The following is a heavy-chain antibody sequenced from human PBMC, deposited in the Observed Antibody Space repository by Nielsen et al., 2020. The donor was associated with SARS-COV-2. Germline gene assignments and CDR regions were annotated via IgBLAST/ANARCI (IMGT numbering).Heavy chain of an antibody. Sequence: WIRQPPGKGLEWIGYIYYSGSTYYNPSLKSRVTISVDTSKNQFSLKLSSVTAADTAVYYCARAGGSNSWYTSNYYYYYMDVWGKGTTVTVSS. J-gene: IGHJ6*03. D-gene: IGHD6-13*01. CDR3: ARAGGSNSWYTSNYYYYYMDV. CDR2: IYYSGST. V-gene: IGHV4-31*02.